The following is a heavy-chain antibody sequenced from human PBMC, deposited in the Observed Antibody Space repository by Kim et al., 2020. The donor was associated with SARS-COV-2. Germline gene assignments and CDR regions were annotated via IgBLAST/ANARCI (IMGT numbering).Heavy chain of an antibody. J-gene: IGHJ4*02. V-gene: IGHV4-4*07. D-gene: IGHD1-26*01. CDR3: ARDRAVGATILDY. Sequence: YNPSLRSRVTMSVDTSKNPFSLKLSSVTAADTAVYYCARDRAVGATILDYWGQGTLVTVSS.